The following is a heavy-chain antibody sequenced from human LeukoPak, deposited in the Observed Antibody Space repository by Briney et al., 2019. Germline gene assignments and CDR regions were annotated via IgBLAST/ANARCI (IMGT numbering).Heavy chain of an antibody. V-gene: IGHV4-59*08. J-gene: IGHJ4*02. CDR2: IYYSGST. D-gene: IGHD2-2*01. CDR1: GGSISSYY. CDR3: ASVLRYCSSTSCDY. Sequence: SETLSLTCTVSGGSISSYYWSWIRQPPGKGLEWIGYIYYSGSTNYNPSLKSRVTISVDTSKNQFSLKLSSVTAADTAVYYCASVLRYCSSTSCDYWGQGTLVTVSS.